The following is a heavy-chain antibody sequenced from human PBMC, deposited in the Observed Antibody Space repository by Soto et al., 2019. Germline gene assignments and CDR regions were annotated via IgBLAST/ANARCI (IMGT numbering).Heavy chain of an antibody. CDR3: ARDRCTNGVCYAPSDY. D-gene: IGHD2-8*01. J-gene: IGHJ4*02. Sequence: GGSLRLSCAASGFTFSAFAMHWVRLATGRGLEYVSAISSNGHGTYYANSVRGRFTISRDNSKNTLYLQMDSLRAEDMAVYYCARDRCTNGVCYAPSDYWGQGTLVTVSS. CDR1: GFTFSAFA. V-gene: IGHV3-64*01. CDR2: ISSNGHGT.